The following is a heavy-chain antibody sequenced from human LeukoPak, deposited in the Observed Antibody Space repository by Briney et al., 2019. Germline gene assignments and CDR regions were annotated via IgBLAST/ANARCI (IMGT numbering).Heavy chain of an antibody. V-gene: IGHV3-48*03. D-gene: IGHD6-19*01. J-gene: IGHJ4*02. CDR3: ARDLPPGSSGWYLGY. CDR2: ISSSGSTI. CDR1: GFTFSTYE. Sequence: GGSLRLSCAASGFTFSTYEMNWVRQAPGKGLEWVSYISSSGSTIYYADSVKGRFTISRDNAKNSLYLQMNSLRDEDTAVYYCARDLPPGSSGWYLGYWGQGTLVTVSS.